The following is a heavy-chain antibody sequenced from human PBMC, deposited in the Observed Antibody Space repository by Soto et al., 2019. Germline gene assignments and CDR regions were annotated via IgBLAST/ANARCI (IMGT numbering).Heavy chain of an antibody. CDR2: IYPGDSDT. CDR1: GYSFTTYW. J-gene: IGHJ4*02. Sequence: LKISCQGSGYSFTTYWIGWVRQMPGKGLEWMGIIYPGDSDTRYSPSFQGQVTISADKSISTAYLQWSSLKASDTAIYYCATGGYCSDTTCYNFFDYWGQGTLVTVSS. D-gene: IGHD2-2*02. V-gene: IGHV5-51*01. CDR3: ATGGYCSDTTCYNFFDY.